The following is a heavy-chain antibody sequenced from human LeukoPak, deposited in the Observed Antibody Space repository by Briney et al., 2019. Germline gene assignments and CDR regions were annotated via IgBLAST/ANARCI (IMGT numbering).Heavy chain of an antibody. CDR1: AGSISSYY. D-gene: IGHD2-2*01. CDR3: AAETQYCSSTSCYNWFDP. J-gene: IGHJ5*02. CDR2: IYYSGST. Sequence: TSSETLSLTCTVSAGSISSYYWSWIRQPPGKGLEWIGYIYYSGSTNYNPSLKSRVTISVDTSKNQFSLKLSSVTAADTAVYYCAAETQYCSSTSCYNWFDPWGQGTLVTVSS. V-gene: IGHV4-59*01.